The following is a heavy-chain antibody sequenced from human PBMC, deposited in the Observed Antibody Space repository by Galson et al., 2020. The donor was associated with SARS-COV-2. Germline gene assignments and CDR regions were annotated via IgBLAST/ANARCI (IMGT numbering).Heavy chain of an antibody. D-gene: IGHD6-13*01. J-gene: IGHJ5*02. CDR3: ARDSRSRSWFFDP. Sequence: ASVTVSCKASGYTFTRYYIHWVRQAPGQGLEWMGIINASGGSTTYAQKFQGRVTMTRDTSTSTVYMELNSLRSEDTAVYYCARDSRSRSWFFDPWGQGTLVTVSS. CDR2: INASGGST. CDR1: GYTFTRYY. V-gene: IGHV1-46*01.